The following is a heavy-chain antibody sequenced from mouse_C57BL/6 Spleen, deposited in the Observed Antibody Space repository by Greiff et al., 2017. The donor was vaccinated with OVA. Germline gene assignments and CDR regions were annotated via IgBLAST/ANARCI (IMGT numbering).Heavy chain of an antibody. V-gene: IGHV1-52*01. J-gene: IGHJ3*01. D-gene: IGHD3-2*02. Sequence: QVKLQQPGAELVRPGSSVKLSCKASGYTFTSYWMHWVKQRPIQGLEWIGNIDPSDSETHYNQKFKDKATLTVDKSSSTAYMQLSSLTSEDSAVYYCAREEAAQAPGWFAYWGQGTLVTVSA. CDR1: GYTFTSYW. CDR2: IDPSDSET. CDR3: AREEAAQAPGWFAY.